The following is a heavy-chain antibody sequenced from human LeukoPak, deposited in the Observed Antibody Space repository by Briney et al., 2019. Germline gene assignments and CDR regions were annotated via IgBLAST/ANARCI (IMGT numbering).Heavy chain of an antibody. CDR2: MNPNSGNT. Sequence: GASVKVSCKASGYTFTSYDINWVRQATGQGLEWMGWMNPNSGNTGYAQKFQGRVTITRNTSISTAYMELSSLRSEDTAVYYCARDRAQMVNIVVVPAASDYWGQGTLVTVSS. D-gene: IGHD2-2*01. CDR3: ARDRAQMVNIVVVPAASDY. V-gene: IGHV1-8*03. J-gene: IGHJ4*02. CDR1: GYTFTSYD.